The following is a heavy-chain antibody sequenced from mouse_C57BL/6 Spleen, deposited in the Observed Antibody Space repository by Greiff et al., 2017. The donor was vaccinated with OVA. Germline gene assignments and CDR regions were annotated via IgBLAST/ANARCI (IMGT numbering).Heavy chain of an antibody. CDR2: ISSGSSTI. CDR1: GFTFSDYG. CDR3: ATYDYGGGFAY. V-gene: IGHV5-17*01. J-gene: IGHJ3*01. Sequence: DVMLVESGGGLVKPGGSLKLSCAASGFTFSDYGMHWVRQAPEKGLEWVAYISSGSSTIYYADTVKGRFTISRDNAKNTLFLQMTSLRSEDTAMYYCATYDYGGGFAYWGQGTLVTVSA. D-gene: IGHD2-4*01.